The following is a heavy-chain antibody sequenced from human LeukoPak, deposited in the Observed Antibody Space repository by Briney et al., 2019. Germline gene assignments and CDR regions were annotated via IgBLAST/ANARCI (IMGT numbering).Heavy chain of an antibody. V-gene: IGHV3-74*01. D-gene: IGHD1-26*01. CDR1: GFTFRSYW. CDR2: INSDGSST. CDR3: ASSGIVGTAGYYYYMAV. J-gene: IGHJ6*03. Sequence: GGSLRLSCASSGFTFRSYWMHWVRQAPGKGPVWVSRINSDGSSTTYADSVKGRFTISRDNAKNTVYLQMNSLRAEDTAVYYCASSGIVGTAGYYYYMAVWGKGTTVTVSS.